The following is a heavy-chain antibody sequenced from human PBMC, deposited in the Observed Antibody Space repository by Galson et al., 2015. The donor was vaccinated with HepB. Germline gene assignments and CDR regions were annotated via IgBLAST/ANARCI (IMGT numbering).Heavy chain of an antibody. J-gene: IGHJ3*02. V-gene: IGHV1-2*04. CDR1: GYSFTGYY. Sequence: SVKVSCKDSGYSFTGYYIHWVRQAPGQGLEWMGWIYPNSGGTRYAQKFQGWVTMTRDTSISTAYMELSRLKSDDTAVYYCARDGVAGTKNAVDIWGQGTMVTVSS. D-gene: IGHD6-19*01. CDR2: IYPNSGGT. CDR3: ARDGVAGTKNAVDI.